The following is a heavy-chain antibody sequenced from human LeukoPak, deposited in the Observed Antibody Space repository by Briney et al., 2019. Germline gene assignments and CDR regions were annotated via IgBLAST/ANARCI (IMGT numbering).Heavy chain of an antibody. J-gene: IGHJ4*02. V-gene: IGHV3-23*01. CDR2: ISGSGGTT. Sequence: PGGSLRLSCAASGFTFNSYGMNWVRQAPGKGLEWVSIISGSGGTTFYADSVKGRFTISRDNSRNTLYLQMNSLRAEDTAVYYCAKGQSCSGSTCYFDNWGQGTLVTVSS. CDR1: GFTFNSYG. CDR3: AKGQSCSGSTCYFDN. D-gene: IGHD3-3*01.